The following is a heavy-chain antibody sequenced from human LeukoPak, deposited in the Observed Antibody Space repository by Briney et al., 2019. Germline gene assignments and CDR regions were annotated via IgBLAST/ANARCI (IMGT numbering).Heavy chain of an antibody. CDR3: SREDYGAGSYYNEDNWFDP. CDR2: INTNSGGT. CDR1: GYSFTVYY. D-gene: IGHD3-10*01. Sequence: ASVKLSCNSSGYSFTVYYMHWVRLAPGQGLELMGLINTNSGGTNYAYKFPGRVTMTRDTSISKAYMQLLRLRSADKAASYCSREDYGAGSYYNEDNWFDPWGRGTLVTVSS. J-gene: IGHJ5*02. V-gene: IGHV1-2*02.